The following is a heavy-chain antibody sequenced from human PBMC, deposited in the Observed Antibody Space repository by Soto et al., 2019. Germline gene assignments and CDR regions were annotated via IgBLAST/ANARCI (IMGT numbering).Heavy chain of an antibody. CDR3: ARLLPPGNWGARGDAFDL. V-gene: IGHV4-39*02. D-gene: IGHD7-27*01. J-gene: IGHJ3*01. CDR2: LYYSGST. Sequence: SETLSLTCTVSGGSISSSSYFWAWIRQPPGKGLEWIGSLYYSGSTYYNPSLKSRVTISVDTSKNHFSLKLSSVTAADTAVFYCARLLPPGNWGARGDAFDLWGQGTMVTVSS. CDR1: GGSISSSSYF.